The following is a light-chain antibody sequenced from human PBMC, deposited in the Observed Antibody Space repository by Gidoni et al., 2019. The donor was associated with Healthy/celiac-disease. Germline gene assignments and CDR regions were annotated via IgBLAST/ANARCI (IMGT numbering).Light chain of an antibody. Sequence: DILMTQSPSSLSASVGDRVTITCQASQDISNYLNWYQQKPGKAPKLLIYDASNLETGVPSRFSGSGSGTDFTFTISSLQPEDIATYYCQQYYTFGQXTKLEIK. J-gene: IGKJ2*01. CDR2: DAS. V-gene: IGKV1-33*01. CDR3: QQYYT. CDR1: QDISNY.